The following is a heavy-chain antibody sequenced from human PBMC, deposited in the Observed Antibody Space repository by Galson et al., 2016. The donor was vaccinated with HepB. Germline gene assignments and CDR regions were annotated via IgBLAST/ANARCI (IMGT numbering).Heavy chain of an antibody. CDR1: GFTFDDYA. CDR3: AKSRGGSGSWYFDAFDI. D-gene: IGHD6-13*01. J-gene: IGHJ3*02. CDR2: ISDSVCRT. V-gene: IGHV3-23*01. Sequence: SLRLSCAASGFTFDDYAMHWVRQAPGKGLEWVSSISDSVCRTYYADSVKGRFTISRDNSKNTLHLQMNSLRAEDTAVYYCAKSRGGSGSWYFDAFDIRGQGTMVTVSS.